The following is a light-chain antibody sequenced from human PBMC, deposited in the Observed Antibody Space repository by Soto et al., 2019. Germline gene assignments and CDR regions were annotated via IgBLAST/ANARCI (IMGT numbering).Light chain of an antibody. CDR3: SSYTRSSTPYV. CDR1: SSDVGGYNY. J-gene: IGLJ1*01. CDR2: EVS. Sequence: QSVLTQPASVSGSPGQSITISCTGTSSDVGGYNYVSWYQQRPGKAPKLMIYEVSNRPSRVSNRFSGSKSGNTASLTISGLQAEDEADYYCSSYTRSSTPYVFGTGTKVTVL. V-gene: IGLV2-14*01.